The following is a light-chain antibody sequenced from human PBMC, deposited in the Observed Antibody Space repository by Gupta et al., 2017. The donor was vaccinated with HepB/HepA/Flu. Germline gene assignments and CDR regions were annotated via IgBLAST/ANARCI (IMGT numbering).Light chain of an antibody. V-gene: IGLV2-14*01. Sequence: QSALTQPASVSGPPGQSTTISCTGTSTDVGGYNYVSWYQQHPGKAPKLMLYDVSNRPSGVSNRFSGSKSGNTASLTISGLQAEDEADYYCSSYTSSSTRVFGGGTKLTVL. CDR2: DVS. CDR1: STDVGGYNY. J-gene: IGLJ2*01. CDR3: SSYTSSSTRV.